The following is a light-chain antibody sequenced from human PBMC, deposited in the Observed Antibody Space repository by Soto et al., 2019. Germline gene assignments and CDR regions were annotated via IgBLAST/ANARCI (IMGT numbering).Light chain of an antibody. J-gene: IGKJ1*01. CDR1: QSISSW. CDR3: QQYNTYSPTWT. Sequence: DIQMTQSPSTLSASVGDRVTITSRASQSISSWLAWYQQKPGKAPKLLIYEASSLESEVPSRFSGSGSGTEFTLTISSLQPDDFATYYCQQYNTYSPTWTFGQGTKVDIK. V-gene: IGKV1-5*03. CDR2: EAS.